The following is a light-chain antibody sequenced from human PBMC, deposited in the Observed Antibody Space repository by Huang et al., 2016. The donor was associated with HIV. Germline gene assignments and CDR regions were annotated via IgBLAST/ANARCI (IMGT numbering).Light chain of an antibody. CDR3: QQYHNLPYT. J-gene: IGKJ2*01. V-gene: IGKV1-33*01. Sequence: DIQMTQSPSSLSASVGDRVTITCQAIQDIGNYLHWYRQKPGRAPELLIYDAFNLETGVPSRFSGSGAGADFTFTISSLQPEDSATYYCQQYHNLPYTFGQGTKLEIK. CDR2: DAF. CDR1: QDIGNY.